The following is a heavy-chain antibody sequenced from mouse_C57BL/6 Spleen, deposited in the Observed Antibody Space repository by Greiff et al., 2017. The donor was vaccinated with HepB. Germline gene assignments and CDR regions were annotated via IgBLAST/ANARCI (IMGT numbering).Heavy chain of an antibody. CDR1: GYTFTDYY. V-gene: IGHV1-19*01. CDR3: ASYYDGWYFDV. Sequence: EVQLQQSGPVLVKPGASVKMSCKASGYTFTDYYMNWVKQSHGKSLEWIGVINPYNGGTSYNQKFKGKATLTVDKSSSTAYMELNSLTSEDSAVYYFASYYDGWYFDVWGTGTTVTVSS. D-gene: IGHD1-1*01. J-gene: IGHJ1*03. CDR2: INPYNGGT.